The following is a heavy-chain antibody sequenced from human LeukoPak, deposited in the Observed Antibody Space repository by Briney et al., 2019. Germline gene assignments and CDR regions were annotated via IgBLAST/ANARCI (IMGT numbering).Heavy chain of an antibody. V-gene: IGHV4-34*01. D-gene: IGHD1-7*01. CDR2: INHSGST. Sequence: SETLSLTCAVYGGSFSGYYWSWIRQPPGKGLEWIGEINHSGSTNYNPSLKSRVTISVDTSKNQFSLKLSSVTAADTAVYYCASKADTMELGNWFDPWGQGTLVTVSS. J-gene: IGHJ5*02. CDR1: GGSFSGYY. CDR3: ASKADTMELGNWFDP.